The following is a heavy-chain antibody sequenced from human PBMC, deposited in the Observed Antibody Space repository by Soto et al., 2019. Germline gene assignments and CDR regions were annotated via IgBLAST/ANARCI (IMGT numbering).Heavy chain of an antibody. CDR1: GFIFSNYA. J-gene: IGHJ4*02. D-gene: IGHD6-6*01. V-gene: IGHV3-30*04. CDR3: AGDRYSSSPGGRLDQ. CDR2: IYYDVSNK. Sequence: QVQLVESGGGVVQPGRSLRLSCAASGFIFSNYAMHWVRQAPGKGLEWVAIIYYDVSNKDYTDSVKGRFTISRDNSKNTLYLQMNGLRAEDTAVYYCAGDRYSSSPGGRLDQWGQGTLVTVSS.